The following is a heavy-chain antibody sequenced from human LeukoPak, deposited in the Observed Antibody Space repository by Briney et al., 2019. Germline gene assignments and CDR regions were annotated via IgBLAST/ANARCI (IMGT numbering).Heavy chain of an antibody. D-gene: IGHD5-12*01. V-gene: IGHV3-7*01. J-gene: IGHJ4*02. CDR1: GFTFSSYC. CDR2: IKQDGSEK. CDR3: ALAVTKYGGYA. Sequence: GGSLKLSCAASGFTFSSYCMSWVRQAPGKGLEWVANIKQDGSEKYYVDSVKGRFTISRDKAKNSLYLQMNSLRAEDTAVYYCALAVTKYGGYAWGQGTLVTVSS.